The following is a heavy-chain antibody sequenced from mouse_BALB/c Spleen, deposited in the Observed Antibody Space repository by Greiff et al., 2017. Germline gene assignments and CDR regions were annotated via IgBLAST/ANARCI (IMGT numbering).Heavy chain of an antibody. CDR1: GFYIKDTY. CDR2: IDPANGNT. V-gene: IGHV14-3*02. D-gene: IGHD1-1*01. J-gene: IGHJ3*01. CDR3: ANYYGSSYAY. Sequence: VQLKQSGAELVKPGASVKLSCTASGFYIKDTYMHWVKQRPEQGLEWIGRIDPANGNTKYDPKFQGKATITADTSTNTAYLQLSSLTSEDTAVYYCANYYGSSYAYWGQGTLVTVSA.